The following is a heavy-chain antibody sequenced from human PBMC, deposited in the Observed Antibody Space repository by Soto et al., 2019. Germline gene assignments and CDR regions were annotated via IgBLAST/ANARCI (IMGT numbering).Heavy chain of an antibody. CDR3: ARGEQLYHYYYGMDV. CDR2: INTGNGNT. J-gene: IGHJ6*02. CDR1: GYSFTTHA. Sequence: ASVKVSCKASGYSFTTHAMIWVRQAPGQRPEWMGWINTGNGNTRYSPKFQGKVNITRDTSASTAYMELSSLKSEDTAVYYCARGEQLYHYYYGMDVWGQGSTVTVSS. V-gene: IGHV1-3*04.